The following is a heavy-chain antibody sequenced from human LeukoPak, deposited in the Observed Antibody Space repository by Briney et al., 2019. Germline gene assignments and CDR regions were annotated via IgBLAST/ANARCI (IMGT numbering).Heavy chain of an antibody. CDR3: ARDDLRSDWFDP. J-gene: IGHJ5*02. Sequence: SETLSLTCSVSGGSISSISFSWGWIRQPPGKGLEWIGNIDYSGTTQYNPSLKSRVAVSLDTSKNQFSLRLTSVTAADTAVYYCARDDLRSDWFDPWGRGTLVIVSS. V-gene: IGHV4-39*07. CDR2: IDYSGTT. CDR1: GGSISSISFS.